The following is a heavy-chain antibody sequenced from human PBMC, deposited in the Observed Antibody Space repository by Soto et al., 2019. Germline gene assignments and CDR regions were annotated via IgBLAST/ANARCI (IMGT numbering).Heavy chain of an antibody. CDR3: ASRYGYYFDY. J-gene: IGHJ4*02. V-gene: IGHV4-59*08. CDR2: IYYSGST. Sequence: QVQLQESGPGLVKPSETLSLTCTVSGGSISSYYWSWMRQPPGKGLEWIGNIYYSGSTNYNPSLMCRVAQSVDLSTTQLSLQPISVPAAATGLYYCASRYGYYFDYWGQGTLVTVSS. D-gene: IGHD3-9*01. CDR1: GGSISSYY.